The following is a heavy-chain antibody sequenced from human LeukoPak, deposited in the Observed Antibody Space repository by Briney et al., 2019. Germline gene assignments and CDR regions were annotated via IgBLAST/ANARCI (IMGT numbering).Heavy chain of an antibody. Sequence: KPSETLSLTCTVSGGSISSYYWSWIRQPPGKGLEWIGYIYYSGSTNYNPSLKSRVTISVDTSKNQFSLKLSSVTAADTAVYYCAREGSGYDYELHWGQGTLVTVSS. J-gene: IGHJ4*02. CDR2: IYYSGST. D-gene: IGHD5-12*01. V-gene: IGHV4-59*12. CDR1: GGSISSYY. CDR3: AREGSGYDYELH.